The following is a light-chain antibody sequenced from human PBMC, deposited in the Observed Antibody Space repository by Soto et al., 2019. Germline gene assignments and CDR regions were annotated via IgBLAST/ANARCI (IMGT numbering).Light chain of an antibody. Sequence: DIVLTQSPATLSLSPGDRATLSCRASQSVTSSLAWFQQKPGQAPRLLIYDVSRRATAIPARFSGSGSGTDFTLTSSSLEPEDFAVYYCQHRTSSPTFGGGTKVEIK. CDR1: QSVTSS. CDR2: DVS. J-gene: IGKJ4*01. V-gene: IGKV3-11*01. CDR3: QHRTSSPT.